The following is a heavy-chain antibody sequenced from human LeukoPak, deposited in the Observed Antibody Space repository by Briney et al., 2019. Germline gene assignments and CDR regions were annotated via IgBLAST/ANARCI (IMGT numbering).Heavy chain of an antibody. V-gene: IGHV4-61*05. CDR1: GGSISSSSYY. D-gene: IGHD3-10*01. CDR2: IYYSGST. CDR3: ARAMGSGSYAYYYGMDV. J-gene: IGHJ6*02. Sequence: SETLSLTCTVSGGSISSSSYYWGWIRQPPGKGLEWIGYIYYSGSTNYNPSLKSRVTISVDTSKNQFSLKLSSVTAADTAVYYCARAMGSGSYAYYYGMDVWGQGTTVTVSS.